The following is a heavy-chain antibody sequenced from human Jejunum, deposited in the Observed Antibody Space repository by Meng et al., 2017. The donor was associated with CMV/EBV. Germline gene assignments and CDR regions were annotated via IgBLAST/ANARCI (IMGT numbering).Heavy chain of an antibody. CDR1: GFTFSDYY. Sequence: SGFTFSDYYMAWSRQAPGKGLEWVSYISNGGRDIYYADSVKGRFTISRDNAKNSLYLQMNSLRAEDTALYYCAGGLVGGDVGFRVDYWGQGTLVTVSS. D-gene: IGHD1-26*01. V-gene: IGHV3-11*01. CDR3: AGGLVGGDVGFRVDY. J-gene: IGHJ4*02. CDR2: ISNGGRDI.